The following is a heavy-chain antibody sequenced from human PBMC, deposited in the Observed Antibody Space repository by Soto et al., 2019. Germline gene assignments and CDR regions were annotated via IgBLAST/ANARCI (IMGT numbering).Heavy chain of an antibody. Sequence: EVQLVETGGGLIQPGGSLRLSCLASGFSVTTNYIIWVRQPPGKGLEWVSNTFTGGSTHYADSVKGRFSLPRDITKNTVYIKMTNLPVEDTAVYYCAKKRPSSIHGCAFGTDVWGQGTTVSVSS. D-gene: IGHD2-8*01. CDR1: GFSVTTNY. CDR2: TFTGGST. CDR3: AKKRPSSIHGCAFGTDV. J-gene: IGHJ6*02. V-gene: IGHV3-53*02.